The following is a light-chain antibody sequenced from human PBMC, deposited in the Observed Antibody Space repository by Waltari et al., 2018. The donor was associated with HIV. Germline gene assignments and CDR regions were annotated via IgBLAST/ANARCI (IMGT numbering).Light chain of an antibody. CDR2: LGS. V-gene: IGKV2-28*01. CDR1: QSLLHQNGQNY. CDR3: MHGQQTPV. J-gene: IGKJ1*01. Sequence: DIAMFQSPDSLAVRPGEAASISCRSSQSLLHQNGQNYLAWYIQRPGQAPELLIYLGSRRASGVPDRSAGSGSGTDFILRISRVEPEDVGVYYCMHGQQTPVFGQGTKVEV.